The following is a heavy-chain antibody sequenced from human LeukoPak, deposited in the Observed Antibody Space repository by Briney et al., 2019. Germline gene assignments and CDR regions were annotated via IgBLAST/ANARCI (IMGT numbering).Heavy chain of an antibody. D-gene: IGHD5-18*01. CDR1: GYTFTSYD. CDR3: ARGVRVIDAAMVLGMAYYFDY. V-gene: IGHV1-8*01. J-gene: IGHJ4*02. CDR2: MNPNSGNT. Sequence: GASVKVSCKASGYTFTSYDINWVRQATGQGLEWMGWMNPNSGNTGYAQKFQGRVTMTRNTSISTAYMELSSLRSEDTAVYYCARGVRVIDAAMVLGMAYYFDYRGQGTLVTVSS.